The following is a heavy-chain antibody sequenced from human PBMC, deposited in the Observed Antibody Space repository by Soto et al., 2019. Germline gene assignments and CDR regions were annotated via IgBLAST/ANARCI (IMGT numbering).Heavy chain of an antibody. V-gene: IGHV3-23*01. D-gene: IGHD3-10*01. CDR1: GFTFSSYA. CDR2: ISGSGGST. CDR3: ASPHPDYYGSGTHVQPFDY. J-gene: IGHJ4*01. Sequence: GGSLRLSCAASGFTFSSYAMSWVRQAPGKGLEWVSAISGSGGSTYYADSVKGRFTISRGNSKNTLYLQMNSLRAEDTAVYYCASPHPDYYGSGTHVQPFDYWGQGTLVTVSS.